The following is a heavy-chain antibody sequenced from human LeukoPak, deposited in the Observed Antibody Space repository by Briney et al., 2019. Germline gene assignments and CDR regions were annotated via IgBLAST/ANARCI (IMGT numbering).Heavy chain of an antibody. D-gene: IGHD4-17*01. CDR2: VRLDGSYK. Sequence: GGSLRLSCAASGFTFSNYGMHWVRQAPGQGLEWVAFVRLDGSYKYYADSVKGRFTISRDNSKNPLYLQMNSLRAEDTAVFYCAKVGYGDYYYDYCGQRTLVTVSS. CDR1: GFTFSNYG. CDR3: AKVGYGDYYYDY. J-gene: IGHJ4*02. V-gene: IGHV3-30*02.